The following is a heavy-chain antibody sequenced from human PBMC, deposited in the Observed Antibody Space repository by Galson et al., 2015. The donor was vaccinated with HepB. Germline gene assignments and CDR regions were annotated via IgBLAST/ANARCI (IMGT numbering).Heavy chain of an antibody. Sequence: SLRLSCAASGFTFDDYTIHWVRQAPGKGLEWVSLINWDGGNTYYADFVKGRFTITRDNSKNSLYLQMNSLKTEDTALYYCAKEGPLDGYNAPFDYWGPGTLVTVAS. D-gene: IGHD3-22*01. J-gene: IGHJ4*02. V-gene: IGHV3-43*01. CDR3: AKEGPLDGYNAPFDY. CDR1: GFTFDDYT. CDR2: INWDGGNT.